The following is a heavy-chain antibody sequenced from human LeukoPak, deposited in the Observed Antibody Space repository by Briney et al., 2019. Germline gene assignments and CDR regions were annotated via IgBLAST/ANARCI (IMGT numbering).Heavy chain of an antibody. CDR3: ARVGGY. D-gene: IGHD1-26*01. J-gene: IGHJ4*02. CDR2: IGPAGDT. Sequence: GGSLRLSCAASGFTFSSYDTHWVRQASGKGLEWVSGIGPAGDTFYSGSVKGRFTISRENAKNSLYLQMNSLRAEDTAVYYCARVGGYWGQGTLVTVSS. V-gene: IGHV3-13*01. CDR1: GFTFSSYD.